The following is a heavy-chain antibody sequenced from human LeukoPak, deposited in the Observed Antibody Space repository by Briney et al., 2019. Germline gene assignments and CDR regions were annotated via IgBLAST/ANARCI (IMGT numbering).Heavy chain of an antibody. Sequence: GASVKVSCKASEYTFTGYYMHWVRQAPGQGLEWMGWINPNSGGTNYAQKFQGRVTMTRDTSISTAYMELSRLRSDDTAVYYCARDGFSGSYRFDYWGQGTLVTVSS. V-gene: IGHV1-2*02. CDR3: ARDGFSGSYRFDY. CDR1: EYTFTGYY. CDR2: INPNSGGT. J-gene: IGHJ4*02. D-gene: IGHD1-26*01.